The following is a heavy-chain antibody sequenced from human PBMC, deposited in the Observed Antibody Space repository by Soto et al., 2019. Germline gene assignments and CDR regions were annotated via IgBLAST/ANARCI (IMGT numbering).Heavy chain of an antibody. CDR1: GFSLRTSGMC. D-gene: IGHD5-18*01. Sequence: GPTLANPTHTLTLTCTFSGFSLRTSGMCVSWIRQPPGKALEWLALIDWDDDKYYSTSLKTRLTISKDTSKNQVVLTMTSMDPVDTATYYCARIRALGYSYGTYYYYYGMDVWGQGTTVTVSS. CDR2: IDWDDDK. J-gene: IGHJ6*02. CDR3: ARIRALGYSYGTYYYYYGMDV. V-gene: IGHV2-70*01.